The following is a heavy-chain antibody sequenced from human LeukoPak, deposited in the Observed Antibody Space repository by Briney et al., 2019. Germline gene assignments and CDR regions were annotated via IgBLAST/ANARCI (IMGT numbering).Heavy chain of an antibody. CDR1: GATFSSYA. J-gene: IGHJ4*02. D-gene: IGHD1-1*01. CDR3: ARSPLDHSPYYFDY. CDR2: IIPIFGTA. V-gene: IGHV1-69*13. Sequence: GASVKVSCKASGATFSSYAFSWVRQAPGQGLEWMGGIIPIFGTANYAQKFQGRVTITADESTSTAYMELSSLRSVDTAVYYCARSPLDHSPYYFDYWGQGTLVTVSS.